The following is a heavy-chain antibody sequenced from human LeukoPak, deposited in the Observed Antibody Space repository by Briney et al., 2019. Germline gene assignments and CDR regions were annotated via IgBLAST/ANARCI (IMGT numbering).Heavy chain of an antibody. V-gene: IGHV3-7*05. CDR3: ARDWGAAGLWDY. CDR2: IKEDGSEN. CDR1: GFTFSNYW. J-gene: IGHJ4*02. Sequence: PGGSLRLSCASSGFTFSNYWMSWVRQAPGKGLEWVANIKEDGSENDYVDSVKGRFTISRDNAKNSLYLQMNSLRAEDTAIYYCARDWGAAGLWDYWGQGTLVTVSS. D-gene: IGHD6-13*01.